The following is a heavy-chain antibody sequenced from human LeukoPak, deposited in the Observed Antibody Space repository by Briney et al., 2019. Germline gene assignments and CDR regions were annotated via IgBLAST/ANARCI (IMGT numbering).Heavy chain of an antibody. CDR2: INPNSGGT. D-gene: IGHD2-2*01. CDR3: ARDLNIYCSNTSCYDHWFDP. J-gene: IGHJ5*02. Sequence: ASVKVSCKASGYTFTGYYMHWVRQAPGQGLEWMGWINPNSGGTNYAQKFQGRVTMTRDTSISTAYMELSRLGSDDTAVYYCARDLNIYCSNTSCYDHWFDPWGQGTLVTVSS. CDR1: GYTFTGYY. V-gene: IGHV1-2*02.